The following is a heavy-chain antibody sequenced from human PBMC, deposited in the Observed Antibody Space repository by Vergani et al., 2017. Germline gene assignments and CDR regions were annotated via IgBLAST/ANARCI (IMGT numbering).Heavy chain of an antibody. J-gene: IGHJ4*02. CDR1: GFTFSSYA. CDR2: ISYDGSNK. D-gene: IGHD5-12*01. V-gene: IGHV3-30*01. Sequence: QVQLVESGGGVVQPGRSLRLSCAASGFTFSSYAMHWVRPAPGKGLEWVAVISYDGSNKYYADSVKGRFTISRDNSKNTLYLQMNSLRAEATAVYYCARGYSGYDFVAFDYWGQGTLVTVSS. CDR3: ARGYSGYDFVAFDY.